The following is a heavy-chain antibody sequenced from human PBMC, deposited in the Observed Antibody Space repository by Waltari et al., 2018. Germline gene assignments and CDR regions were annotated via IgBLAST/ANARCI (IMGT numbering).Heavy chain of an antibody. Sequence: EVQLVESGGGLIQPGGSLRLPCAASWFTVSSNYMSWVRQSPGKGLEWVSVIYSGGSTYYADSVKGRFTISRDNSKNTLYLQMNSLRAEDTAVYYCARVGSWGSYRSIYFDYWGQGTLVTVSS. CDR1: WFTVSSNY. CDR3: ARVGSWGSYRSIYFDY. CDR2: IYSGGST. V-gene: IGHV3-53*01. J-gene: IGHJ4*02. D-gene: IGHD3-16*02.